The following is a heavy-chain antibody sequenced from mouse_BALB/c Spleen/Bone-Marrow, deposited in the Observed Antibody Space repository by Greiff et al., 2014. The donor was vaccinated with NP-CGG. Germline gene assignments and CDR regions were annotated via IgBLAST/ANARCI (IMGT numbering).Heavy chain of an antibody. Sequence: VQLQQSGGGLVQPGGSRKLSCAASGFTFSSFGMHWVRQAPEKGLEWVVYISNGSSPIYYADTVKGRFTISRDNPKNTLFLQMTSLRSEDTAMYYCARKGAMITHYYAMDYWGQGTSVTVSS. D-gene: IGHD2-4*01. CDR3: ARKGAMITHYYAMDY. J-gene: IGHJ4*01. CDR2: ISNGSSPI. CDR1: GFTFSSFG. V-gene: IGHV5-17*02.